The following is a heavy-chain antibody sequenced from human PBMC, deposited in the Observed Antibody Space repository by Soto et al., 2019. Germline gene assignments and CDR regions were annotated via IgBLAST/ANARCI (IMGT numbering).Heavy chain of an antibody. Sequence: ASVKVSCKASRGTFNRHGISWVRQAPGQGLEWMGGTIPVFGTPKYAQEFQGRVTVSVDKSTSTAYMELSSLRSEDTAVYYCARGLSDGFITYFDFYVMDAWGQGTAVTVSS. J-gene: IGHJ6*02. CDR2: TIPVFGTP. CDR1: RGTFNRHG. V-gene: IGHV1-69*06. CDR3: ARGLSDGFITYFDFYVMDA. D-gene: IGHD3-22*01.